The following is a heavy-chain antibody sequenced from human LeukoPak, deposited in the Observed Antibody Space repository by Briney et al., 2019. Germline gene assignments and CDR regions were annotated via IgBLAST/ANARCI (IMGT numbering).Heavy chain of an antibody. Sequence: ESLQISCKASGYIFTSNWIGWVRQLPGKGLEGMGSIYPGDSDTRYSPSFQGHVTISADKSITTAYLQWSSLKGSDTAMYYCPRHLEYSSGGHLFDDWGQGTLVTVSS. CDR2: IYPGDSDT. V-gene: IGHV5-51*01. D-gene: IGHD6-19*01. CDR1: GYIFTSNW. CDR3: PRHLEYSSGGHLFDD. J-gene: IGHJ4*02.